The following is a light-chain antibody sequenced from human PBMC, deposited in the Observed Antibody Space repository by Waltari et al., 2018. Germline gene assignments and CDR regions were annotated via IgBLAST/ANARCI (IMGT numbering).Light chain of an antibody. Sequence: EIVMTQSPATLSVSPGERDTLSCRASQTVSSNLAWYQQKPGQAPRLLIYGTSTRATGIPDRFSGSASGTEFTLTISSMQSEDFAVYYCQQYNNWPGTFGQGTKLEI. CDR2: GTS. CDR1: QTVSSN. V-gene: IGKV3-15*01. J-gene: IGKJ2*01. CDR3: QQYNNWPGT.